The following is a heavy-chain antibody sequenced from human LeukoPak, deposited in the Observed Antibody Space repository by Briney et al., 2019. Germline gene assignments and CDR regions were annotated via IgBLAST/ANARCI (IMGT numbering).Heavy chain of an antibody. CDR2: ITISGGNT. CDR1: GFTFNSYA. CDR3: ARRGWSGHSPLCYFDY. V-gene: IGHV3-23*01. Sequence: HPGGSLRLSCAASGFTFNSYAMSWVRQAPGKGLEWVSSITISGGNTYYADSVKGRFTISRDNSKNTLYLQMNSLRDEDTAVYYCARRGWSGHSPLCYFDYWGQGTLVTVSS. J-gene: IGHJ4*02. D-gene: IGHD3-3*01.